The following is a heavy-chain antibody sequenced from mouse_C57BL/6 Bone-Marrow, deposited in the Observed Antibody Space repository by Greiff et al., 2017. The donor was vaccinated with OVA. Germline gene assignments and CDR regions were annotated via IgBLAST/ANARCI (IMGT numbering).Heavy chain of an antibody. V-gene: IGHV1-20*01. Sequence: VQLKQSGPELVKPGDSVKISCKASGYSFTGYFMNWVMQSHGKSLEWIGRINPYNGDTFYNQKFKGKATLTVDKSSSTAHMELRSLTSEDSAVYYCARGWAHSAPYFDYWGQGTTLTVSS. J-gene: IGHJ2*01. D-gene: IGHD2-3*01. CDR3: ARGWAHSAPYFDY. CDR2: INPYNGDT. CDR1: GYSFTGYF.